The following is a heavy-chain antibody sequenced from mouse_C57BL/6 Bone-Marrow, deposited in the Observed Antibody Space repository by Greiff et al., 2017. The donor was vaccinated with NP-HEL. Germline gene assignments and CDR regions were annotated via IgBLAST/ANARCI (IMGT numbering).Heavy chain of an antibody. CDR1: GFTFSSYA. V-gene: IGHV5-9-1*02. CDR3: TRNWDLGY. J-gene: IGHJ2*01. D-gene: IGHD4-1*01. CDR2: ISSGGDYI. Sequence: EVQLVESGEGLVKPGGSLKISCAASGFTFSSYAMSWVRQTPEKGLEWVAYISSGGDYIYYAATVKGRFTISRDNARNTLYLQMSSLKSEDTALYYCTRNWDLGYWGQGTTLTVSS.